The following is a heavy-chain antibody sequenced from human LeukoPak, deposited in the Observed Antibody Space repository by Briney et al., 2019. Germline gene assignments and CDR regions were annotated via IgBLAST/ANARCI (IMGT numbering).Heavy chain of an antibody. Sequence: QPGGSLRLSCAASGFTFSSYAMSWVRQAPGKGLEWVSTISNSDGNTYYADSVKGRFTISRDNAKNSLYLQMNSLRAEDTAVYYCARVGSGYYSDYYYYMDVWGKGTTVTISS. J-gene: IGHJ6*03. CDR3: ARVGSGYYSDYYYYMDV. V-gene: IGHV3-23*01. CDR1: GFTFSSYA. D-gene: IGHD3-22*01. CDR2: ISNSDGNT.